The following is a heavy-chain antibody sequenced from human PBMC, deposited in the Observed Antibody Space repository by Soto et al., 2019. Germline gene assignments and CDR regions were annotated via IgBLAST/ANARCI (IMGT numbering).Heavy chain of an antibody. J-gene: IGHJ5*02. CDR3: TIARNGYNYYIS. V-gene: IGHV3-23*01. CDR2: ISGSGGST. Sequence: GGSLRLSCAASGLPFSSYAMSWVRQAPGKGLEWVSTISGSGGSTYYADSVKGRFTISRDNSKNTLYLQMNSLRAEDSAVYYCTIARNGYNYYISWGQGTLVTVSS. D-gene: IGHD3-9*01. CDR1: GLPFSSYA.